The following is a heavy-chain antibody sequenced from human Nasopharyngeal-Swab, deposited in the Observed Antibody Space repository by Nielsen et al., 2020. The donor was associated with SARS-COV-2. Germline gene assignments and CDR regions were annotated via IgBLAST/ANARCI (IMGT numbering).Heavy chain of an antibody. V-gene: IGHV5-51*01. Sequence: GESLKISCKSSGYKFTSYWIGWVRQMPGKGLEWMGIIYPPDSDTRYSPSFQGQVTISADKSISTAYLQWPSLKASGTAMYYCAKPPTGGAAIDFWGQGTLVIGSS. D-gene: IGHD3-16*01. CDR1: GYKFTSYW. CDR2: IYPPDSDT. J-gene: IGHJ4*02. CDR3: AKPPTGGAAIDF.